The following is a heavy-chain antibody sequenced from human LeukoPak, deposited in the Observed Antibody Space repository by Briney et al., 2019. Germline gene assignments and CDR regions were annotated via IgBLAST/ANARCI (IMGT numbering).Heavy chain of an antibody. CDR3: ARIPGTKHRPRDYYYGMDV. CDR2: INHSGST. Sequence: LRLSCAASGFTFSSYSMNWVRQPPGKGLEWIGEINHSGSTNYNPSLKSRVTISVDTSKNQFSLKLSSVTAADTAVYYCARIPGTKHRPRDYYYGMDVWGQGTTVTVSS. V-gene: IGHV4-34*01. J-gene: IGHJ6*02. D-gene: IGHD1-14*01. CDR1: GFTFSSYS.